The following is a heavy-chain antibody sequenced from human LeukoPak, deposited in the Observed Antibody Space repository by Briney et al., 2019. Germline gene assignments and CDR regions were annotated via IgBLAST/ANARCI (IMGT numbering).Heavy chain of an antibody. CDR3: AKGQGSSGWFVRDDY. Sequence: GGSLRLSCAASGFTFSSYWMSWVRQAPGKGLEWVSGISGSGGSTYYADSVKGRFTISRDNSKKTLYLQMNSLRAEDTAVYYCAKGQGSSGWFVRDDYWGQGTLVTVSS. CDR1: GFTFSSYW. D-gene: IGHD6-19*01. CDR2: ISGSGGST. V-gene: IGHV3-23*01. J-gene: IGHJ4*02.